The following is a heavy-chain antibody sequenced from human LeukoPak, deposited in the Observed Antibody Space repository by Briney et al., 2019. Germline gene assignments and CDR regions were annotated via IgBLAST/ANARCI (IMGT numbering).Heavy chain of an antibody. D-gene: IGHD1-14*01. CDR1: GYTFASYA. Sequence: ASVKVSCKASGYTFASYAMNWVRQAPGQGLEWMGWINTNTGNPTYAQGFTGRFVFSLDTSVSTAYLQISSLKAEDTAVYYCASAITASPVYYYGMDVWGQGTTVTVSS. CDR2: INTNTGNP. J-gene: IGHJ6*02. CDR3: ASAITASPVYYYGMDV. V-gene: IGHV7-4-1*02.